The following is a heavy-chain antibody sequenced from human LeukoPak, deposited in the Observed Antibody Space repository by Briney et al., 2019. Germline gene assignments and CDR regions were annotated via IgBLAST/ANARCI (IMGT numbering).Heavy chain of an antibody. D-gene: IGHD3-3*01. CDR1: GYSFTSYG. CDR2: ISGYNGNT. Sequence: ASVKVSCKASGYSFTSYGISWVRQAPGQGLEWMGWISGYNGNTNYEQKIQGRVTMTTDKSTSTAYMELRSLRSDDTAVYYCARVPRTIYGEDAFDIWGQGTMVTVSS. CDR3: ARVPRTIYGEDAFDI. V-gene: IGHV1-18*01. J-gene: IGHJ3*02.